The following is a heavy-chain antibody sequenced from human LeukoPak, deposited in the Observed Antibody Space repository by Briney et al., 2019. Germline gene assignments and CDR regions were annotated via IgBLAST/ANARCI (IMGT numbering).Heavy chain of an antibody. Sequence: GASVKVSCKASGYTFTGYYMHWVRQAPGQGLEWMGIINPSGGSTSYAQKFQGRVTMTRNTSTSTVYMELSSLRSEDTAVYYCAREGSGYIYWLDYWGQGTLVTVSS. CDR1: GYTFTGYY. CDR2: INPSGGST. J-gene: IGHJ4*02. CDR3: AREGSGYIYWLDY. V-gene: IGHV1-46*01. D-gene: IGHD3-22*01.